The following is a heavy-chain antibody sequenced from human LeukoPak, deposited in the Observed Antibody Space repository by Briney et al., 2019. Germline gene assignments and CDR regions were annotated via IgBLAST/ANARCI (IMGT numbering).Heavy chain of an antibody. CDR1: GGSISSYY. D-gene: IGHD3-22*01. CDR3: ARETRTYYYDSSGSPLLLLDY. V-gene: IGHV4-4*07. J-gene: IGHJ4*02. CDR2: IYTSGST. Sequence: SETLSLTCTVSGGSISSYYWSWIRQPAGKGLEWIGRIYTSGSTNYNPSLKSRVTMSVDTSKNQFSLKLSPVTAADTAVYYCARETRTYYYDSSGSPLLLLDYWGQGTLVTVSS.